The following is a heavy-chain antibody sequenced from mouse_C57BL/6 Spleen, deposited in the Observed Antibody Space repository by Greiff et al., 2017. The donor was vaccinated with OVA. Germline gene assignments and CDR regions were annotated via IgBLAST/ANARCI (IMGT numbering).Heavy chain of an antibody. CDR3: ASSTGGWYFDV. Sequence: VQLKESGPELVKPGASVKISCKASGYAFSSSWMNWVKQRPGKGLEWIGRIYPGDGDTNYNGKFKGKATLTADKSSSTAYMQLSSLTSEDSAVYFCASSTGGWYFDVWGTGTTVTVSS. D-gene: IGHD2-1*01. CDR2: IYPGDGDT. CDR1: GYAFSSSW. V-gene: IGHV1-82*01. J-gene: IGHJ1*03.